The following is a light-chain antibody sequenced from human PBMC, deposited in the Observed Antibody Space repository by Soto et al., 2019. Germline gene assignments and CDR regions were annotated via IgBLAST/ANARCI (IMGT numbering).Light chain of an antibody. Sequence: QSALTQPASVSGSPGQSITISCTGTSTDLHNNNYVSWYQQHPGRAPKLIIYDNNKRPSGIPDRFSGSKSGTSATLGITGLQTGDEADYYCGTWDSSLSAWVFGGGTKLTVL. CDR1: STDLHNNNY. V-gene: IGLV1-51*01. CDR3: GTWDSSLSAWV. J-gene: IGLJ3*02. CDR2: DNN.